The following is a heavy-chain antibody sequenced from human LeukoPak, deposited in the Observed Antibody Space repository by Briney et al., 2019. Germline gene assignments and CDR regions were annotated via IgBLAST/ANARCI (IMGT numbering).Heavy chain of an antibody. J-gene: IGHJ4*02. CDR1: GFTFSSYS. CDR2: ISSSSSYI. D-gene: IGHD4-23*01. V-gene: IGHV3-21*01. Sequence: GGSLRLSCAASGFTFSSYSMNWVRQAPGKGLEWVSSISSSSSYIYYTDSVKGRFTISRDNAKNSLYLQMNSLRAEDTAVYYCARAVITGSFDYWGQGTLVTVSS. CDR3: ARAVITGSFDY.